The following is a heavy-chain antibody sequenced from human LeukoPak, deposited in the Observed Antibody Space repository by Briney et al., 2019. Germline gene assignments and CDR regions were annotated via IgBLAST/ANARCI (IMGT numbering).Heavy chain of an antibody. CDR3: AKESGKFDY. V-gene: IGHV3-43*02. CDR2: ISGDGVST. Sequence: GGSLRLSCVASGLPIANFAMHWVRQAPGKGLKWVSLISGDGVSTFYADSVKGRFSISRDNSKNSLYLEMNSLRTEDAAMYYCAKESGKFDYWGQGTLVAVSS. CDR1: GLPIANFA. J-gene: IGHJ4*02.